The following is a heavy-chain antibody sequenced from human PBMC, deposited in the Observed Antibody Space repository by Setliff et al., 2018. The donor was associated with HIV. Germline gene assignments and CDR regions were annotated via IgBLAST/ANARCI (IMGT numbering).Heavy chain of an antibody. CDR2: ISYDGSEK. V-gene: IGHV3-30*03. J-gene: IGHJ4*02. CDR1: GFTFSNYG. D-gene: IGHD3-3*01. CDR3: ARVRLYNTALDY. Sequence: GSLRLSCAASGFTFSNYGMHWVRQAPGKGLEWVAVISYDGSEKYYVDSVRGRFTISRDNAKNSLYLQMNSLRPEDAAVYYCARVRLYNTALDYWGQGTLVTVSS.